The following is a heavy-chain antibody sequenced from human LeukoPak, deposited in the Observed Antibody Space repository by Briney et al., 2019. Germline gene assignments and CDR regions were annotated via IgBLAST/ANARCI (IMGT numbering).Heavy chain of an antibody. CDR1: GGSISSSNW. Sequence: SETLSLTCAVSGGSISSSNWWSWVRQPPGKGLEWIGEIYHSGTTNYNPSLKSRVTISVDTSKNQFSLKLSSVTAADTAVYYCARVESTRTYYYYYYMDVWGKGTTVTISS. CDR2: IYHSGTT. D-gene: IGHD2-15*01. J-gene: IGHJ6*03. V-gene: IGHV4-4*02. CDR3: ARVESTRTYYYYYYMDV.